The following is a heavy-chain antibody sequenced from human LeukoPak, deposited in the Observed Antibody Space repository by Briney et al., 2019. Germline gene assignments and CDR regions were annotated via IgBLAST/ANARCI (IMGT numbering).Heavy chain of an antibody. J-gene: IGHJ4*02. D-gene: IGHD2/OR15-2a*01. Sequence: PSETLSLTCTVSGGSISGGTYYWGWFRQPPGKGLKWIGTIYYSGSTYYNPSLKSRVTISVDTSKNQFSLKLTSMIAADTAVYFCARPSTSFLYFDYWGQGTLVTVSS. CDR1: GGSISGGTYY. CDR3: ARPSTSFLYFDY. CDR2: IYYSGST. V-gene: IGHV4-39*01.